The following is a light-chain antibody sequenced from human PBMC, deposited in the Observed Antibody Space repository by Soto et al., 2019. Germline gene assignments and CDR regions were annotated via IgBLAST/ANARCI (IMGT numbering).Light chain of an antibody. CDR2: DVS. V-gene: IGLV2-14*01. Sequence: QSVLTQPASVSGSPGQSITISCTGTSSDVGGYNYVSWYQQHPGKAPKPMIYDVSNRPSGVSNRFSGSKSGNTASLTISGLQAEDEADYYCSSYKSSSFVVFGGGTKVTVL. J-gene: IGLJ2*01. CDR1: SSDVGGYNY. CDR3: SSYKSSSFVV.